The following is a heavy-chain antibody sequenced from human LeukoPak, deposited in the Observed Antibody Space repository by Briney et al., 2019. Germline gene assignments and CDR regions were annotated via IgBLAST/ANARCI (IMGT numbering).Heavy chain of an antibody. CDR3: ARDSAASGSYFPNY. Sequence: GGSLRLSCAASGFTFSSYGMHWVRQAPGKGLEWVAVIWYDGSNKYYADSVKGRFTISRDNSKNTLYLQMNSLRAEDTAVDYCARDSAASGSYFPNYWGQGTLVTVSS. D-gene: IGHD1-26*01. V-gene: IGHV3-33*01. CDR1: GFTFSSYG. CDR2: IWYDGSNK. J-gene: IGHJ4*02.